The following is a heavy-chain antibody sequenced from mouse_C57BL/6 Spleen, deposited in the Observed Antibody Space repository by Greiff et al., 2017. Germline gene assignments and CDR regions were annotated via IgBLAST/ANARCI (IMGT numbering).Heavy chain of an antibody. Sequence: EVHLVESGGGLVKPGGSLKISCAASGFTFSDYGMHWVRQAPEKGLEWVAYISSGSSTIYYADTVKGRFTISRDNAKNTLFLQRASLRSEDTAMYYCARRGYCNSWAMDYWGQGTSVTVSS. CDR1: GFTFSDYG. D-gene: IGHD2-10*02. V-gene: IGHV5-17*01. CDR2: ISSGSSTI. J-gene: IGHJ4*01. CDR3: ARRGYCNSWAMDY.